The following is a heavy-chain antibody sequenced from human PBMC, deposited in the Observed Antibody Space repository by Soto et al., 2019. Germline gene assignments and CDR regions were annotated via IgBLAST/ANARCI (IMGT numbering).Heavy chain of an antibody. V-gene: IGHV4-4*02. J-gene: IGHJ4*02. CDR1: GGSICSSNW. D-gene: IGHD3-22*01. CDR3: ARGADSSGYSPYYFDC. CDR2: IYHSGST. Sequence: SETLSLTCAVSGGSICSSNWWSWVRQPPGKGLEWIGEIYHSGSTNYNPSLKSRVTISVDKSKNQFSLKLSSVTAADTAVYYCARGADSSGYSPYYFDCWGQGTLVTVSS.